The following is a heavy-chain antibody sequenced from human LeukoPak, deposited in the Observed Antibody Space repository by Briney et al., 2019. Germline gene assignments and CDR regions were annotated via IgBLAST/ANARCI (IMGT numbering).Heavy chain of an antibody. CDR3: ARDFGSEGYTSGWHAFDL. J-gene: IGHJ2*01. CDR1: GFTFSSYE. V-gene: IGHV3-48*03. CDR2: ISSSGTTI. D-gene: IGHD6-19*01. Sequence: PGGSLRLSCAASGFTFSSYEMNWVRQAPGKGLEWVSYISSSGTTIYYADSVKGRFTISRDNAKNSLYLQMDSLRTEDTAVYYCARDFGSEGYTSGWHAFDLWGRGTLVTVSS.